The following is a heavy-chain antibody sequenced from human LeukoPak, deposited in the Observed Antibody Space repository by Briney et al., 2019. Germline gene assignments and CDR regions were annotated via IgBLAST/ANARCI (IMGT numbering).Heavy chain of an antibody. CDR1: GFTFSSYE. Sequence: PGGSLRLSCAASGFTFSSYEMNWVRQAPGKGLEWVSYISSSGSTIYYADSVKGRFTISRDNAKNSLYLQMNSLRAEDTAVYYCARDKAAAARPYYFDYWGQGTLVTVSS. D-gene: IGHD2-2*01. CDR2: ISSSGSTI. CDR3: ARDKAAAARPYYFDY. J-gene: IGHJ4*02. V-gene: IGHV3-48*03.